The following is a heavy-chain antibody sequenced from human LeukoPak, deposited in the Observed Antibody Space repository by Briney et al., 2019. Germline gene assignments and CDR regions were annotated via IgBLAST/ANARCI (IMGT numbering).Heavy chain of an antibody. D-gene: IGHD3-16*01. CDR2: VYNSGDT. V-gene: IGHV4-59*08. CDR1: GGSTSSDY. CDR3: ARLKLGAYFDL. Sequence: SETLSLTCTVSGGSTSSDYWGWIRQSPGKGLEWVGYVYNSGDTGKNPSLKSRVTILLDTSKNQCSLKLTSVSAADTAVYYCARLKLGAYFDLWGRGTLVTVSS. J-gene: IGHJ2*01.